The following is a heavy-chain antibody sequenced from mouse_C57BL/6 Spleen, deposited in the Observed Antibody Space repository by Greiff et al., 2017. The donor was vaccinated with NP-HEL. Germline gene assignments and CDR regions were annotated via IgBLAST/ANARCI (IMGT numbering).Heavy chain of an antibody. V-gene: IGHV2-6-1*01. D-gene: IGHD1-1*01. Sequence: VQLVESGPGLVAPSQSLSITCTVSGFSLTSYGVHWVRQPPGKGLEWLVVIWSDGSTTYNSALKSRLSISKDNSKSQVFLKMTSVQTDDTAMYYCARHGSYYGSSPYWYFDVWGTGTTVTVSS. CDR1: GFSLTSYG. J-gene: IGHJ1*03. CDR2: IWSDGST. CDR3: ARHGSYYGSSPYWYFDV.